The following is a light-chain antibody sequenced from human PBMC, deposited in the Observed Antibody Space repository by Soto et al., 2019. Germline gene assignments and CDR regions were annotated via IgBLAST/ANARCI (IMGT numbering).Light chain of an antibody. Sequence: DIQMTQSPSSLSASVEDRVIITCRASQSISNHLNWYQQKPGKAPKLLIFAASSLQSGVPSRFSGSRSGPDFTLTICSLQPEDFATYYSQQSYSSPPTFGQGAKADVK. J-gene: IGKJ1*01. CDR3: QQSYSSPPT. CDR1: QSISNH. CDR2: AAS. V-gene: IGKV1-39*01.